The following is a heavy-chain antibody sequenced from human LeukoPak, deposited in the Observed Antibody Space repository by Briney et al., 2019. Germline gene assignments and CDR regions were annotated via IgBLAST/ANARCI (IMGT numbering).Heavy chain of an antibody. Sequence: KPSETLSLTCTVSGGSISGYSWSWIRQPAGKGLEWIGRIYSSGSTNYNPSLKSRVTMSVDTSKNQFSLKLSSVTAADTAVYYCARGSIAVAGTVWFDPWGQGTLVTVSS. CDR3: ARGSIAVAGTVWFDP. CDR1: GGSISGYS. V-gene: IGHV4-4*07. J-gene: IGHJ5*02. CDR2: IYSSGST. D-gene: IGHD6-19*01.